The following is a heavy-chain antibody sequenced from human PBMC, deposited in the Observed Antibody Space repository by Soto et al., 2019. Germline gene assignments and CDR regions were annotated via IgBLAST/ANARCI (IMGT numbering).Heavy chain of an antibody. J-gene: IGHJ3*02. CDR3: ATELPPTVTTLDAFDI. CDR2: ISGSGGST. D-gene: IGHD4-17*01. CDR1: GFTFSSYA. Sequence: EVQLLESGGGLVQPGGSLRLSCAASGFTFSSYAMSWVRQAPGKGLEWVSAISGSGGSTYYADSVKGRFTISRDDSKNTLDLQMNSLRAEDTAVYYCATELPPTVTTLDAFDIWGQGTMVTVSS. V-gene: IGHV3-23*01.